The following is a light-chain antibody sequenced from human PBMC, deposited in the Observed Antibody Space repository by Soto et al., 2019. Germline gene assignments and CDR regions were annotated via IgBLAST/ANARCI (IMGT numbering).Light chain of an antibody. V-gene: IGLV1-40*01. Sequence: QSVLTQPPSVSGVPGQRFTISCTGSSSNIGAGYDVHWYQQLPGTAPKLLIYGNSNRPSGVPDRFSGSKSGTSASLAITGLQAEDEAEYYCQSYDSSLSGSVFGGGTKLTVL. CDR2: GNS. J-gene: IGLJ2*01. CDR3: QSYDSSLSGSV. CDR1: SSNIGAGYD.